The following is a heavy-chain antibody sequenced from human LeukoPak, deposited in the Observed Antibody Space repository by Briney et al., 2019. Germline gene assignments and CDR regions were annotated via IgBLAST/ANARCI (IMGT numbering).Heavy chain of an antibody. CDR3: AKPVWFGELSAFDY. V-gene: IGHV3-43*02. Sequence: GGSLRLSCAASGFTFDDYAMHWVRQAPGKGLEWVSLISGDGGSTYYADSVKGRFTISRDNSKNSLYLQMNSLRTEDTALSYCAKPVWFGELSAFDYWGQGTLVNVSS. J-gene: IGHJ4*02. CDR2: ISGDGGST. D-gene: IGHD3-10*01. CDR1: GFTFDDYA.